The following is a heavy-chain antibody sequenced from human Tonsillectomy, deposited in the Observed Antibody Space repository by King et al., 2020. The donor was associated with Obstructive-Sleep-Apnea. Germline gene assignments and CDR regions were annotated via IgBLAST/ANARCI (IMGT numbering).Heavy chain of an antibody. CDR2: IWYDGSNK. Sequence: VQLVESGGGVVQPGRSLRLSCAASGFTFSSYGMHWVRQAPGKGLEWVAVIWYDGSNKYYADSVKGRFTISRDNSKNTLYLQMNSLRAEDTAVYYCAEAGSGRTNYYYYGMDVWGQGTTVTVSS. CDR1: GFTFSSYG. J-gene: IGHJ6*02. D-gene: IGHD3-10*01. CDR3: AEAGSGRTNYYYYGMDV. V-gene: IGHV3-33*06.